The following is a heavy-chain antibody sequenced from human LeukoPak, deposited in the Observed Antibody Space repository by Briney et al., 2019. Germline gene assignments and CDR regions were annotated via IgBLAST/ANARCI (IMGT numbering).Heavy chain of an antibody. CDR2: ISYDGSNK. Sequence: TGGSLRLSCAASGFTFSSYAMHWLRQAPGKGLEWVAVISYDGSNKYYADSVKGRFTISRDNSKNTLYLQMNSLRAGDTAVYYCARDFHRMRRWYQLTGDWGQGTLVTVSS. V-gene: IGHV3-30*01. CDR3: ARDFHRMRRWYQLTGD. CDR1: GFTFSSYA. D-gene: IGHD2-2*01. J-gene: IGHJ4*02.